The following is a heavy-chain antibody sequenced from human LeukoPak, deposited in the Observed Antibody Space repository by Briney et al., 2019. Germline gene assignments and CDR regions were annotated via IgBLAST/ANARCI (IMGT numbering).Heavy chain of an antibody. Sequence: GGSLRLSCAASGFTFSSYGMHWVRQAPGKGLEWVAVIWYDGSNKYYADSVKGRFTISRDNSKNTLYLQTNSLRAEDTAVYYCAKNGDYRSYYYYYYMDVWGKGTTVTVSS. CDR2: IWYDGSNK. J-gene: IGHJ6*03. CDR1: GFTFSSYG. V-gene: IGHV3-33*06. CDR3: AKNGDYRSYYYYYYMDV. D-gene: IGHD4-17*01.